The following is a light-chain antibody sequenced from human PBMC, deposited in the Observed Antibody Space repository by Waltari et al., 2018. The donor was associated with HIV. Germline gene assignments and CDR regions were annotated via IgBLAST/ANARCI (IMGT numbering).Light chain of an antibody. V-gene: IGKV1-8*01. J-gene: IGKJ3*01. Sequence: ALRMTQYPPSFSACVGDRVTITCPASQGITAPFARYQQQPGGAPRLLIPTTSTLESAVPTIFSGRGYGTEFTHTITCLQSEDVAPYDCHQYHDFPVTFDPGTKVDIK. CDR1: QGITAP. CDR2: TTS. CDR3: HQYHDFPVT.